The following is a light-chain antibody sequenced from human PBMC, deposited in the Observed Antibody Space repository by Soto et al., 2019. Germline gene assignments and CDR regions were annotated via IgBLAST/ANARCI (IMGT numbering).Light chain of an antibody. J-gene: IGKJ1*01. V-gene: IGKV3D-15*01. CDR1: QSVSSN. CDR3: QQYNNWPPWT. Sequence: EIVMTQSPATLSVSPGARATLSCRASQSVSSNLAWYQQKPGQAPRLLLYGASTRATGIPARFSGSGSGTEFTLTISSLQSEDFAVYYCQQYNNWPPWTFGQGTKVDIK. CDR2: GAS.